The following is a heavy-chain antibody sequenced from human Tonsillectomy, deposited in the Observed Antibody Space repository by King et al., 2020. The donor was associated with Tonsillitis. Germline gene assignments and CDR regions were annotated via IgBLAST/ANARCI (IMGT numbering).Heavy chain of an antibody. CDR3: ARDFSGVGSGNVDY. D-gene: IGHD1-26*01. V-gene: IGHV3-33*08. CDR2: MWYDENDR. J-gene: IGHJ4*02. Sequence: VQLVESGGGVVQPGRSLRLSCVASGFTFSSYGLHWVRQAPGKGLEWVALMWYDENDRKYADSVKGRFTVSRDNSKNTLYLQMNNLRAEDTAVYYCARDFSGVGSGNVDYWGQGILVTVSS. CDR1: GFTFSSYG.